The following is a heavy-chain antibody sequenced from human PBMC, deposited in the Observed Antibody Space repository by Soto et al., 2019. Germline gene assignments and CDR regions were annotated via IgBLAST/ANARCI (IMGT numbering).Heavy chain of an antibody. Sequence: EVQLLESGGGLVQPGGSRRLSCAASGFTFSTNDMGWVLQAPGKGLEWVSLISGSGGSTYYAGSVRGRFTISRDNSNDTLYLLMNSLRAEDTAQYYCAKSASGTNSGLRSWGQGTLVTVSS. CDR1: GFTFSTND. J-gene: IGHJ5*02. D-gene: IGHD1-1*01. CDR2: ISGSGGST. CDR3: AKSASGTNSGLRS. V-gene: IGHV3-23*01.